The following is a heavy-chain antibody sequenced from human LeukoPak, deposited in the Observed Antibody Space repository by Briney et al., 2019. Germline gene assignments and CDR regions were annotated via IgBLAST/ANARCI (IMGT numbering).Heavy chain of an antibody. CDR3: ARDLAYSRLDY. CDR2: INPDGNKK. J-gene: IGHJ4*02. V-gene: IGHV3-7*01. D-gene: IGHD5-18*01. CDR1: GLTFSSSW. Sequence: GGSLGLSCAVSGLTFSSSWMDWVRQAPGKGLEWVASINPDGNKKYSADSVKGRFTISRDNAENSLYLQMNSLRVEDTAFYYCARDLAYSRLDYWGQGMLVTVSS.